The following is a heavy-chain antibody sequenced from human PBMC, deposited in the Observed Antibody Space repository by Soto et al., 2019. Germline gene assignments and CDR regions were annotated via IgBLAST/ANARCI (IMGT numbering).Heavy chain of an antibody. J-gene: IGHJ6*02. CDR2: IIPIFGTT. CDR3: TRAVRTGNYGMDV. Sequence: QVQLVQGGTEVKMAGSSVRISCEASGGTLSNYAVSWVRQAPGLGLEWMGGIIPIFGTTTYAQKFQGRITMTSDETTGRVYMDLTGLRSDDTAVFYCTRAVRTGNYGMDVWGQGTTVTVSS. CDR1: GGTLSNYA. V-gene: IGHV1-69*01.